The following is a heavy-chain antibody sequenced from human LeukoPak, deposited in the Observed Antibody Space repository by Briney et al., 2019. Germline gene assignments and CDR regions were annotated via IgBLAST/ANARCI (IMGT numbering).Heavy chain of an antibody. Sequence: GGSLRISCAASGFTFSSYWMHWVRQAPGKGLVWVSRINSDGSSTSYADSVKGRFTISRDNAKNTLYLQMNSLRAEDTAVYYCVSSSGSYCFDYWGQGTLVTVSS. CDR1: GFTFSSYW. CDR2: INSDGSST. D-gene: IGHD1-26*01. V-gene: IGHV3-74*01. CDR3: VSSSGSYCFDY. J-gene: IGHJ4*02.